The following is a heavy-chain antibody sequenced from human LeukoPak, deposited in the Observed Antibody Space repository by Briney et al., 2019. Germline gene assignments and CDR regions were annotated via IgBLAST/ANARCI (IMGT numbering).Heavy chain of an antibody. V-gene: IGHV1-3*01. CDR2: INAGNGNT. CDR1: GYTFTSYA. CDR3: ARGLGYYGSGSLQHFDY. Sequence: ASVKVSCKASGYTFTSYAMHWVRQAPGQRLEWMGWINAGNGNTKYSQKFQGGVTITRDTSASTAYMELSSLRSEDTAVYYCARGLGYYGSGSLQHFDYWGQGTLVTVSS. J-gene: IGHJ4*02. D-gene: IGHD3-10*01.